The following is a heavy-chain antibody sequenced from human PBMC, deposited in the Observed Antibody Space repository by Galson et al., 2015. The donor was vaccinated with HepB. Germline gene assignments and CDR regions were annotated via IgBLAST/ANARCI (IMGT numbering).Heavy chain of an antibody. CDR1: GFEFRKYD. D-gene: IGHD5-12*01. J-gene: IGHJ4*02. CDR3: TREDIVATIGDD. CDR2: ISDSGTTI. Sequence: SLRLSCAGSGFEFRKYDMNWVRQAPGKGLEWVSFISDSGTTIYYADSVKGRFTVSRDNTKNSLYLQMNSLTTDDTAFYYCTREDIVATIGDDWGQGTLVTVS. V-gene: IGHV3-48*03.